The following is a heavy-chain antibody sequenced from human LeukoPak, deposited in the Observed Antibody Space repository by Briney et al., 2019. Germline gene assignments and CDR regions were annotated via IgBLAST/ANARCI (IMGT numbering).Heavy chain of an antibody. Sequence: SKTLSLTCAVYGGSFSGYYWSWIRQPPGKGLERIGEINHSGSTNYNPSLKSRVTISVDTSKNQFSLKLSSVTAADTAVYYCARGFRITMVRGVKGWFDPWGQGTLVTVSS. D-gene: IGHD3-10*01. CDR1: GGSFSGYY. CDR3: ARGFRITMVRGVKGWFDP. V-gene: IGHV4-34*01. CDR2: INHSGST. J-gene: IGHJ5*02.